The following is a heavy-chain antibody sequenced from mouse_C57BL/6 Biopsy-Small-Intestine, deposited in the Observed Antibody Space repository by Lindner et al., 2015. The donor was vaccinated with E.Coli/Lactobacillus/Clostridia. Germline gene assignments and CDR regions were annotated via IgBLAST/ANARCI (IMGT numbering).Heavy chain of an antibody. CDR1: GYTFTDSY. V-gene: IGHV1-19*01. J-gene: IGHJ4*01. D-gene: IGHD2-10*01. Sequence: VQLQESGPVLVKPGASVKMSCKASGYTFTDSYMNWVKQSHGESLEWIGLINPYSGVTTYNQKFKGKATLTVDKSSSTAYMELNSLTSEDSAVYYCASLLQYAMDYWGQGTSVTVSS. CDR3: ASLLQYAMDY. CDR2: INPYSGVT.